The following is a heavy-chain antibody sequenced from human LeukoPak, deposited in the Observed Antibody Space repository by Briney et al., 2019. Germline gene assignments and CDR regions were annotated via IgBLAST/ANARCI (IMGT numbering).Heavy chain of an antibody. J-gene: IGHJ4*02. CDR2: IYPGDSDT. D-gene: IGHD1-26*01. CDR1: GYTFTGYW. Sequence: KVSCKASGYTFTGYWIGWVRQMPGKGLEWMGIIYPGDSDTRYSPSFQGQVTISADKSISTAYLQWSSLKASDTAMYYCARRRDLYSGSYYPFDYWGQGTLVTVSS. CDR3: ARRRDLYSGSYYPFDY. V-gene: IGHV5-51*01.